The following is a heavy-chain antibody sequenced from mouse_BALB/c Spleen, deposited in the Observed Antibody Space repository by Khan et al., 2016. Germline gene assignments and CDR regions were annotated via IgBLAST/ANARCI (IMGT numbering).Heavy chain of an antibody. J-gene: IGHJ3*01. V-gene: IGHV1-54*01. Sequence: QVQLQQSGAELVRPGTSVKVSCKASGYAFTNYLIEWVKQRPGQGLEWIGVINPGSGGTNYNEKFKGKATLTVDKSSSTAYMHLNSLASDDSAIHFCAAISSCFAYWGQGTLVTVSA. CDR2: INPGSGGT. CDR3: AAISSCFAY. CDR1: GYAFTNYL.